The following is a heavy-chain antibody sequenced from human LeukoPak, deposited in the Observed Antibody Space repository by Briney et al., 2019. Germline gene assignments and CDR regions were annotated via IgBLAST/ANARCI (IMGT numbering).Heavy chain of an antibody. V-gene: IGHV1-18*01. CDR2: ISAYNGNT. Sequence: ASVKVSCKASGYTFTSYGISWVRQAPGQGLEWMGWISAYNGNTNYAQKLQGRVTMTTDTSTSTAYMKLRSLRSDDTAVYYCARDDAVPAAINFDYWGQGTLVTVSS. J-gene: IGHJ4*02. D-gene: IGHD2-2*01. CDR1: GYTFTSYG. CDR3: ARDDAVPAAINFDY.